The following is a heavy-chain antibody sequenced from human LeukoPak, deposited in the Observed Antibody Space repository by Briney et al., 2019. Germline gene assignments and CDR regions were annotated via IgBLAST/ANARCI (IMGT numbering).Heavy chain of an antibody. CDR1: GGSFSGYY. V-gene: IGHV4-34*01. Sequence: SETLSLTCAVYGGSFSGYYWSWIRQPPGKGLEWIGEINHSGSTNYNPSLKSRVTISVDTSKNQFSLKLSSVTAADTAVYYCARGFQYYYDSSGPLSHFDYWGQGTLVTVSS. J-gene: IGHJ4*02. CDR3: ARGFQYYYDSSGPLSHFDY. D-gene: IGHD3-22*01. CDR2: INHSGST.